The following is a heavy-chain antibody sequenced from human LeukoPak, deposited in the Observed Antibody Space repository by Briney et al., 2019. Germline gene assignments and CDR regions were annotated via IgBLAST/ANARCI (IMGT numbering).Heavy chain of an antibody. Sequence: GGSLRLSCAASGFTFSSYAMHWVRQAPGKGLEWVAVISYDGSNKYYADSVKGRFTISRDNAKNSLYLQMNSLRAEDTAVYYCARESNWNDAGGFDYWGQGTLVTVSS. CDR3: ARESNWNDAGGFDY. D-gene: IGHD1-20*01. CDR2: ISYDGSNK. V-gene: IGHV3-30-3*01. J-gene: IGHJ4*02. CDR1: GFTFSSYA.